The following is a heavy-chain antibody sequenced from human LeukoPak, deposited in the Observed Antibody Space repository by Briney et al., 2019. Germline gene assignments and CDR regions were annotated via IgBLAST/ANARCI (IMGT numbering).Heavy chain of an antibody. D-gene: IGHD6-19*01. J-gene: IGHJ6*03. CDR2: IIPIFGTA. CDR1: GGTFSSYA. Sequence: SVKVSCKASGGTFSSYAITWVRQAPGQGLEWMGGIIPIFGTANYAQKFQGRVTITADEFTSTAYMELSSLRSEDTAVYYCASSQAVAGTYYYYMDVWGKGTTVTISS. CDR3: ASSQAVAGTYYYYMDV. V-gene: IGHV1-69*13.